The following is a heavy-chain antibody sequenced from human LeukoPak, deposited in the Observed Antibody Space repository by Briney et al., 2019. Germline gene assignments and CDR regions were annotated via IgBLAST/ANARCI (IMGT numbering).Heavy chain of an antibody. V-gene: IGHV1-58*02. CDR2: IVVGSGNT. J-gene: IGHJ4*02. CDR1: GFTFTSSA. D-gene: IGHD3-22*01. Sequence: SVKVSCKASGFTFTSSAMQWVRQARGQRLEWIGWIVVGSGNTNYAQKFQERVTITRDMSTSTAYMELSSLRSEDTAVYYCAAVGYYYDSSGYYPSFDYWGQGTLVTVSS. CDR3: AAVGYYYDSSGYYPSFDY.